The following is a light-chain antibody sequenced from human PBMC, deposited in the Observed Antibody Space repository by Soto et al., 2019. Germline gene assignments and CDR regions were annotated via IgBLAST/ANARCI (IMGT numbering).Light chain of an antibody. Sequence: EIVMTQSPATLSVSPGDRATLSCRANQSIRSNLAWYQQRPGQAPRLLIYGASTRAAGVPARFSGGGSGTEFTLTISSLQSEDFAVYYCQQYNSWPPRTFGQGTKVEIK. J-gene: IGKJ1*01. CDR2: GAS. CDR1: QSIRSN. CDR3: QQYNSWPPRT. V-gene: IGKV3-15*01.